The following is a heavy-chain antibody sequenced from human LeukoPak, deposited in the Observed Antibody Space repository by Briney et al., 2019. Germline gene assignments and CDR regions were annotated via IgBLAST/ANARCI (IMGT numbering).Heavy chain of an antibody. D-gene: IGHD4-23*01. V-gene: IGHV3-9*01. CDR3: TKDLRYYYADKHSEMDEHAY. J-gene: IGHJ4*02. Sequence: GGSLRLSCAASGFTFDDYAMHWVRQAPGKGLEWVSGISWNSGSIGYADSVKGRFTISRDNSKNTLSLQMNSLRAEDTALYYCTKDLRYYYADKHSEMDEHAYWGEGTLVTVSS. CDR1: GFTFDDYA. CDR2: ISWNSGSI.